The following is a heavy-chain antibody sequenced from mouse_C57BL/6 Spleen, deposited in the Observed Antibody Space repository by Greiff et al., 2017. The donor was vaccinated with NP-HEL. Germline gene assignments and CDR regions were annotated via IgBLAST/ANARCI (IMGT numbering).Heavy chain of an antibody. CDR3: TRSVLFAY. CDR1: GYTFTDYE. V-gene: IGHV1-15*01. J-gene: IGHJ3*01. Sequence: VQLQQSGAELVRPGASVTLSCKASGYTFTDYEMHWVKQTPVHGLEWIGAIDPDTGGTAYNQKFKGKAILTADKSSSTAYMELRSLTSEDSAVYYCTRSVLFAYGGQGTLVTVSA. CDR2: IDPDTGGT.